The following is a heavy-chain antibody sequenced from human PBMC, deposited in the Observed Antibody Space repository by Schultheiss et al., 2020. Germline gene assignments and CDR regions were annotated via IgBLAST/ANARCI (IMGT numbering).Heavy chain of an antibody. Sequence: VGSLRLSCAASGLTFSSYVMHWVRQAPGKGLEWVAVISYDGSNKYYADSVKGRFTIFRDNSKNTLYLQMNSLRAEDTAVYYCARDWSFGIAAAAAWYYYGMDVWGQGTTVTVSS. V-gene: IGHV3-30*03. J-gene: IGHJ6*02. D-gene: IGHD6-13*01. CDR2: ISYDGSNK. CDR1: GLTFSSYV. CDR3: ARDWSFGIAAAAAWYYYGMDV.